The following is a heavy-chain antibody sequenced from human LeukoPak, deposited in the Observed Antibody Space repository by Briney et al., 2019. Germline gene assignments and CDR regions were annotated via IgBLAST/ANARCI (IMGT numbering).Heavy chain of an antibody. CDR3: ARSGGGSSSWEIDC. V-gene: IGHV1-2*02. CDR2: INPNSGGP. CDR1: GYTFTGYY. J-gene: IGHJ4*02. Sequence: GASVKVSCKASGYTFTGYYMHWVRQAPGQGLEWMGWINPNSGGPNYAQKFQGSVTMTRDTSISTAYLELSRLRSDDMAVYYCARSGGGSSSWEIDCWGQGTLVTVSS. D-gene: IGHD6-13*01.